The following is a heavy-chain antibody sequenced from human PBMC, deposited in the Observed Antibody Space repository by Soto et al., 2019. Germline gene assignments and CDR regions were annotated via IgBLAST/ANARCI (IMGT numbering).Heavy chain of an antibody. CDR3: ARVGTTGDYFDY. CDR2: IIPIFGTA. V-gene: IGHV1-69*12. CDR1: GGTFSSYA. Sequence: QVQLVQSGAEVKKPGSSVKVSCKASGGTFSSYAISWVRQAPGQGLEWMGGIIPIFGTANYAQKFQGRVXIXAXXSTSTAYMELSSLRAEDTAVYYCARVGTTGDYFDYWGQGTLVTVSS. J-gene: IGHJ4*02. D-gene: IGHD7-27*01.